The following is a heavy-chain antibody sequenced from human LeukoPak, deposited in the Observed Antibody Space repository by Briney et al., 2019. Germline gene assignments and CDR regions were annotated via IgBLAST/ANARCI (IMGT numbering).Heavy chain of an antibody. Sequence: GASVKVSCKTSGGTFSNYVLSWVRQAPGQGLEWMGGIIPIFGTTNYAQKFQDRVTITAEKSTSTAYLELSSLRYEDTAVYYCARLFGDSVGHWGQGTLVTVSS. D-gene: IGHD4-17*01. CDR1: GGTFSNYV. V-gene: IGHV1-69*06. CDR3: ARLFGDSVGH. J-gene: IGHJ4*02. CDR2: IIPIFGTT.